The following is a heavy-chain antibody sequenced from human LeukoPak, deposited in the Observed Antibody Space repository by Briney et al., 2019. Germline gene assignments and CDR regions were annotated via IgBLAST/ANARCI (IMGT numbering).Heavy chain of an antibody. V-gene: IGHV3-21*01. J-gene: IGHJ4*02. CDR3: ARVSGESRDY. D-gene: IGHD2-15*01. Sequence: GGSLRLSCAASGFTFRSYTMNWVRQAPGKGLEWVSSITRSSSSKLYADSVKGRFTISRDDAKSSLYLQMNSLTVEDTALYYCARVSGESRDYWGQGTLVTVSS. CDR1: GFTFRSYT. CDR2: ITRSSSSK.